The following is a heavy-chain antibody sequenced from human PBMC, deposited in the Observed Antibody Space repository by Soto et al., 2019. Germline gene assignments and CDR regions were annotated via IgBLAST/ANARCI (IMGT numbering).Heavy chain of an antibody. CDR1: GFPLSAYW. Sequence: EVQLEESGGALVKPGGSLSLSCAAPGFPLSAYWLTWVRQAPGKGLEWVANINRDGSKKSYLDSVRGRFTISRDNVGNSLYLQMDSLRADDTALYYCARDVSPGSSSLYLDAFDIWGQGTMVTVSS. D-gene: IGHD6-13*01. CDR2: INRDGSKK. J-gene: IGHJ3*02. V-gene: IGHV3-7*05. CDR3: ARDVSPGSSSLYLDAFDI.